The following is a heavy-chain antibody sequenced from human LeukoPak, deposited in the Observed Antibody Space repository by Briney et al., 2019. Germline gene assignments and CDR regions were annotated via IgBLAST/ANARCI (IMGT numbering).Heavy chain of an antibody. Sequence: ASVKVSCKASGYTFTSYGISWVRQAPGQGLEWMGWISAYNGNTNYAQKLQGRVTMTTDTSTSTAYMELRSLRSDDTAVYYCATVDLVEMATKDYFDYWGQGTLVTVSS. D-gene: IGHD5-24*01. V-gene: IGHV1-18*01. CDR1: GYTFTSYG. J-gene: IGHJ4*02. CDR2: ISAYNGNT. CDR3: ATVDLVEMATKDYFDY.